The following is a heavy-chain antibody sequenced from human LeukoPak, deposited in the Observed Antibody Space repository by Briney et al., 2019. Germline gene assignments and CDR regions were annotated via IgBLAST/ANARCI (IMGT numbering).Heavy chain of an antibody. D-gene: IGHD5-24*01. CDR3: AKDPRVGSRVATPCH. CDR2: ISGSGGST. Sequence: GGSLRLSCAASGFTFSSYAMSWVRQAPGKGLEWVLAISGSGGSTYYADSVKGRFTISRDNSKSTLFLQMNSLRAEDTAVYYCAKDPRVGSRVATPCHWGQGTLVTVSS. CDR1: GFTFSSYA. V-gene: IGHV3-23*01. J-gene: IGHJ4*02.